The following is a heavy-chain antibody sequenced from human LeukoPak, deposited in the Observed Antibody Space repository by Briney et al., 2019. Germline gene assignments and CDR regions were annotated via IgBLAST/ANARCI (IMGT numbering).Heavy chain of an antibody. J-gene: IGHJ5*02. CDR2: FSGSGGDT. Sequence: GGSLRLSCAASGFTFSSYAMSWVRQAPGKGLEWVSAFSGSGGDTYYADSVKGRFTISRDNSKNTLYLQMNSLRAEDTAVYYCARERIAVAGKGFDPWGQGTLVTVSS. D-gene: IGHD6-19*01. CDR1: GFTFSSYA. CDR3: ARERIAVAGKGFDP. V-gene: IGHV3-23*01.